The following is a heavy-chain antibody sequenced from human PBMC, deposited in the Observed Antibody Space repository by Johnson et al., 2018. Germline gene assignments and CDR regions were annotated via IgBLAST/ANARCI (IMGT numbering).Heavy chain of an antibody. CDR2: IYYSGST. D-gene: IGHD3-3*01. CDR3: ASSAEKSGYYYYFDF. Sequence: QVQLQESGPGLVKPSETLSLTCSVSGGSISSYYWTWIRQPPGKGLEWIGYIYYSGSTNYNPSLKSRVTISVDTSKNLFSLKLSSVTAADTAVYYCASSAEKSGYYYYFDFWGQGTLVTVSS. V-gene: IGHV4-59*01. CDR1: GGSISSYY. J-gene: IGHJ4*02.